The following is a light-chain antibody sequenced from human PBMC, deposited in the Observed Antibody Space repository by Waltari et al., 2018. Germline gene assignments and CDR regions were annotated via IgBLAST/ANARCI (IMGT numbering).Light chain of an antibody. CDR1: QDITNN. CDR3: QHGYGAPPT. CDR2: KAS. V-gene: IGKV1-16*01. Sequence: DIQMTQSPSSLSASVGDRVTIICQASQDITNNLAWYQQKPGKVSKLLIYKASTLHSGVPSRFSGSGSGTLFTLTISSLQPEDFATYFCQHGYGAPPTFGGGTKVEI. J-gene: IGKJ4*01.